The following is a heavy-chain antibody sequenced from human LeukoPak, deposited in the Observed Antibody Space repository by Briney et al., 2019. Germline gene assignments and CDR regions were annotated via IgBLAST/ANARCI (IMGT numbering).Heavy chain of an antibody. Sequence: GRSLRLSCAASGFTFSNSVMHWVRHAPGKGLEWVAGISDDGSSEHYADSVKGRFTISRDNSDNTLYVQMNSLRVEDTAVYYCARESYGSGHCAAFGIWGQGTLVTVSS. CDR1: GFTFSNSV. CDR2: ISDDGSSE. D-gene: IGHD3-16*01. V-gene: IGHV3-30*04. CDR3: ARESYGSGHCAAFGI. J-gene: IGHJ3*02.